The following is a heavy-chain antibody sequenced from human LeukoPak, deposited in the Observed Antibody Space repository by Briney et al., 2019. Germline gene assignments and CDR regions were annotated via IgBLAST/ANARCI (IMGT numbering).Heavy chain of an antibody. CDR1: GFTFSSYA. V-gene: IGHV3-23*01. J-gene: IGHJ4*02. Sequence: GGSLRLSCAASGFTFSSYAMSWVRQAPGKGLEWVSAISGSGGSTYYADSVKGRFTISRDNSKNTLYLQMNSLRAEDTAVYYCANHCSSTSRLSTRGSWGQGTLVTVSS. D-gene: IGHD2-2*01. CDR3: ANHCSSTSRLSTRGS. CDR2: ISGSGGST.